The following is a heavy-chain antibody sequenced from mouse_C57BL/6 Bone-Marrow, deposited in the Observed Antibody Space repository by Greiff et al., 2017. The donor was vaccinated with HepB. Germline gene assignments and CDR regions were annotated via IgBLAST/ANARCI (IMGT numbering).Heavy chain of an antibody. CDR3: TRFYDGYHFYYAMDY. Sequence: DVMLVESGEGLVKPGGSLKLSCAASGFTFSSYAMSWVRQTPEKRLEWVAYISSGGDYIYYADTVKGRFTISRDNARNTLYLQMSSLKSEDTAMYYCTRFYDGYHFYYAMDYWGQGTSVTVSS. CDR2: ISSGGDYI. J-gene: IGHJ4*01. V-gene: IGHV5-9-1*02. D-gene: IGHD2-3*01. CDR1: GFTFSSYA.